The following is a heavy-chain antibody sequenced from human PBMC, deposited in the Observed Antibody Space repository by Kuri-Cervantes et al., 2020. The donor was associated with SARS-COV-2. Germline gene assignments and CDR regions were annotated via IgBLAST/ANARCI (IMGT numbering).Heavy chain of an antibody. Sequence: ESLKISCTVSGGSISGYYWTWIRQPPGKGLEWIGNIYYSENTKYNPSLKSRVTISIDTSKNQLSLNLSSVTATDTAVYYCARVSGSGSNWAWYFDLWGRGTLVTVSS. CDR1: GGSISGYY. CDR2: IYYSENT. J-gene: IGHJ2*01. V-gene: IGHV4-59*01. CDR3: ARVSGSGSNWAWYFDL. D-gene: IGHD1-26*01.